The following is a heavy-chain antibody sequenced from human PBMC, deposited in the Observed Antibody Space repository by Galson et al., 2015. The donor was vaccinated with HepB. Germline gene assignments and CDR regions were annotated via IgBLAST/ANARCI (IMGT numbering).Heavy chain of an antibody. V-gene: IGHV3-23*01. CDR1: GFTVSSSA. J-gene: IGHJ5*02. Sequence: SLRLSCAASGFTVSSSAMTWVRQAPGKGLEWVSAIGTSVRSEYYADSVKGRFTISRDNSKNTLYLQMNSLRVEDTAVYYCARDLQYHVFGGFGWFDPWGQGTLVAVSS. CDR3: ARDLQYHVFGGFGWFDP. CDR2: IGTSVRSE. D-gene: IGHD3-16*01.